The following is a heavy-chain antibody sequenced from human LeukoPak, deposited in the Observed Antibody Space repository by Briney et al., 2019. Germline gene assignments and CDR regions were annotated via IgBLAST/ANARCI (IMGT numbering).Heavy chain of an antibody. J-gene: IGHJ4*02. CDR1: GFTFSSYE. CDR2: ISGSGGST. D-gene: IGHD3-10*01. Sequence: GGSLRLSCAASGFTFSSYEMNWVRQAPGKGLEWVSAISGSGGSTYYADSVKGRFTISRDNSKNTLYLQMNSLRAEDTAVYYCAKDQSFRIQGRGIISVHWGQGTLVTVSS. CDR3: AKDQSFRIQGRGIISVH. V-gene: IGHV3-23*01.